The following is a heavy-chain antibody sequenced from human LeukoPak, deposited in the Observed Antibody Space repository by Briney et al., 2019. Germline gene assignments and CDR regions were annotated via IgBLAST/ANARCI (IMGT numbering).Heavy chain of an antibody. V-gene: IGHV1-2*02. Sequence: ASVKVSCKASGYTFTGYYIHWIRQAPGQGLEWMGWINPNTGGTVYAQMFQGRVTMTSDTSISTAYMELSRVTPDDTAVYYCARHNSSWRGNWFDPWGQGTLVTVSS. D-gene: IGHD2/OR15-2a*01. J-gene: IGHJ5*02. CDR2: INPNTGGT. CDR1: GYTFTGYY. CDR3: ARHNSSWRGNWFDP.